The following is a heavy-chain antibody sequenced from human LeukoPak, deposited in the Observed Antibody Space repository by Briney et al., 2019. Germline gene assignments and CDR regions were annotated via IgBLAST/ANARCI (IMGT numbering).Heavy chain of an antibody. CDR3: TRDIRLKYYYDSTDTFDI. J-gene: IGHJ3*02. D-gene: IGHD3-22*01. CDR2: IRSKAYGGTT. Sequence: PGGSLRLSCTASGFTFGDYAMSWFRQAPGKGLEWVGFIRSKAYGGTTEYAASVKGRFTISRADSKSIAYLQMNSLKTEDTAVYYCTRDIRLKYYYDSTDTFDIWGQGTMVTVSS. V-gene: IGHV3-49*03. CDR1: GFTFGDYA.